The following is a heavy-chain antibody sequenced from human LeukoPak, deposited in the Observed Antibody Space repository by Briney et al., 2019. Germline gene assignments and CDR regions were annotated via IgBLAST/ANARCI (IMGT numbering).Heavy chain of an antibody. Sequence: SGGSLRLSCAASGFTFSNFWIHWVRQAPGKGLVWVSYINNDGSSATYADSVKGRFTISRDNTKNTLYLQMNSLRAEDTAVYYCAREDHYSSSYDYWGQGTLVTVSS. J-gene: IGHJ4*02. CDR1: GFTFSNFW. V-gene: IGHV3-74*03. D-gene: IGHD6-6*01. CDR3: AREDHYSSSYDY. CDR2: INNDGSSA.